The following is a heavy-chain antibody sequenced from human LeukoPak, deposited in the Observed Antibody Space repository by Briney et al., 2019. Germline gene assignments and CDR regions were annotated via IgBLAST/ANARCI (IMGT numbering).Heavy chain of an antibody. V-gene: IGHV4-59*01. CDR1: GDSISSYY. D-gene: IGHD6-6*01. J-gene: IGHJ5*02. CDR3: ARDSSSSEGWFDP. CDR2: IYYSGST. Sequence: SETLSLTCTVSGDSISSYYWSWIRQPPGKGLEWIGYIYYSGSTNYNPSLKSRVTISVDTSKNQFSLKLSSVTAADTAVYYCARDSSSSEGWFDPWGQGTLVTVSS.